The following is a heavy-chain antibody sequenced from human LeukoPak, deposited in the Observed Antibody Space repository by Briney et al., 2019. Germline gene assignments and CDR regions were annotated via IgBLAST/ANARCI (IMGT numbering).Heavy chain of an antibody. J-gene: IGHJ3*02. Sequence: SETLSLTCTVSGGSISSSSYYRGWIRQPPGKGLEWIGSIYYSGSTYYNPSLKSRVTISVDTSKNQFSLKLSSVTAADTAVYYCARDPADYGDYEGSAFDIWGQGTMVTVSS. V-gene: IGHV4-39*07. D-gene: IGHD4-17*01. CDR1: GGSISSSSYY. CDR3: ARDPADYGDYEGSAFDI. CDR2: IYYSGST.